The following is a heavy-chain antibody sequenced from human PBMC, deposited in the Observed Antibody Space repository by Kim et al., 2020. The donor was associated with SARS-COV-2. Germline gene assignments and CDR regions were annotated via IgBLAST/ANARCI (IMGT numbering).Heavy chain of an antibody. J-gene: IGHJ4*02. CDR1: GYLFGTFV. CDR2: IHAGTGNT. CDR3: LRAAPGYGSDYFQY. D-gene: IGHD6-13*01. V-gene: IGHV1-3*01. Sequence: ASVKVSCKASGYLFGTFVIHWVRLAPGQRFDYMGWIHAGTGNTHYTQNFQARLTITRDTSATTSYMQLNSLSSEDTAVYYCLRAAPGYGSDYFQYWGQGT.